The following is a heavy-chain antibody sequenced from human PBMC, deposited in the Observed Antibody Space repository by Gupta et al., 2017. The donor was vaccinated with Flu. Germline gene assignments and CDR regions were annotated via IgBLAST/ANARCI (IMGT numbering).Heavy chain of an antibody. D-gene: IGHD4-17*01. CDR3: ARQGSGLSAVTILYGDYYYYGMDV. Sequence: QLQLQESGPGLVKPSETLSLTCTGSGGSISGSSYYWGWIRQPPGKGLEWIGSIYYSGSTYYNPSLKSRVTISVDTSKNQFSLKLSSVTAADTAVYYCARQGSGLSAVTILYGDYYYYGMDVWGQGTTVTVSS. V-gene: IGHV4-39*01. CDR1: GGSISGSSYY. CDR2: IYYSGST. J-gene: IGHJ6*02.